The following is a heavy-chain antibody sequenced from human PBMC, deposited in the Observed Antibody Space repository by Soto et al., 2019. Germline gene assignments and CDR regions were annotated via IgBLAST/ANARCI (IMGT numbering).Heavy chain of an antibody. CDR2: IYHSGSP. CDR3: ARHGGCSSTSCYNAFDI. V-gene: IGHV4-30-2*01. J-gene: IGHJ3*02. CDR1: GGSISSGGYS. Sequence: PSETLSLTCAVSGGSISSGGYSWSWIRQPPGKGLEWIGYIYHSGSPYYNPSLKSRVTISVDRSKNQFSLKLSSVTAADTAVYYCARHGGCSSTSCYNAFDIWGQGTLVTVS. D-gene: IGHD2-2*02.